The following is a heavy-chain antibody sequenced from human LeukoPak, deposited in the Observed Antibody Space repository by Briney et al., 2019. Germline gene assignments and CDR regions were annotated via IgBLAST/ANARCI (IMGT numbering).Heavy chain of an antibody. CDR2: IKEDGSEK. J-gene: IGHJ4*02. D-gene: IGHD4-23*01. Sequence: GGSLRLSCAASGFTFNTYRMTWVRQAPGKGLEWVANIKEDGSEKYYVDSVKGRFTISRDHAKNSLLLQMNSLRAEGTAVYYCARGRWYLDYWGQGTLVTVSS. V-gene: IGHV3-7*03. CDR3: ARGRWYLDY. CDR1: GFTFNTYR.